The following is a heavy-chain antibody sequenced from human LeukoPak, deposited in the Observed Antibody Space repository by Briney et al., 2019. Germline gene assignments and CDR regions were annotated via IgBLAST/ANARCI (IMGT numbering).Heavy chain of an antibody. J-gene: IGHJ4*02. CDR3: AKEYNGYNGVFDY. CDR2: ITDGGSYI. V-gene: IGHV3-21*01. Sequence: GGSLRLSCAASGFIFSTYSMDWVRQAPGKGLEWVSSITDGGSYIYYAESVKGRFTISRDNAKNSLYLQMNSLRAEDTAVYYCAKEYNGYNGVFDYWGQGTLVTVSS. CDR1: GFIFSTYS. D-gene: IGHD5-24*01.